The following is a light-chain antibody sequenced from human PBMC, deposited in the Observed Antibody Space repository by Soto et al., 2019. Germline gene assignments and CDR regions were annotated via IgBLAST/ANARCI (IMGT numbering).Light chain of an antibody. CDR1: RDLSGW. CDR2: AAS. Sequence: DIRMTQSPSSVSATLADRVTITFRASRDLSGWLAWYQQKPGKAPKLLISAASSLQSGVPSRFSGSGSGTDFTLTIRSLQPEDFATYYCQQPISFPITFGQGTRLEI. J-gene: IGKJ5*01. CDR3: QQPISFPIT. V-gene: IGKV1D-12*01.